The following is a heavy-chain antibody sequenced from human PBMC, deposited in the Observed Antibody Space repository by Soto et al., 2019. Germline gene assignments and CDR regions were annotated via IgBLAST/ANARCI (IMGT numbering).Heavy chain of an antibody. Sequence: GESLKISCKGSGYSFTSYWIGWVRQMPGKGLEWMGIIYPGDSDTRYSPSFQGQVTISADKSISTAYLQWSSLKASDTAMYYCARRGGHYYDSSGRLDISGPGTMVTVSS. V-gene: IGHV5-51*01. J-gene: IGHJ3*02. CDR3: ARRGGHYYDSSGRLDI. CDR2: IYPGDSDT. CDR1: GYSFTSYW. D-gene: IGHD3-22*01.